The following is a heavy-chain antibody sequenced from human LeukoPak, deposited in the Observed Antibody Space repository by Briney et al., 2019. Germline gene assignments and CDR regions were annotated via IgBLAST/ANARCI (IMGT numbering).Heavy chain of an antibody. CDR2: ISGSGTST. J-gene: IGHJ4*02. CDR1: GFHFSTYA. D-gene: IGHD3-9*01. V-gene: IGHV3-23*01. CDR3: AKVVTTFDWLPKGFDS. Sequence: GSLRLSCAASGFHFSTYAMSWVRPAPGKGLEWVSGISGSGTSTYYADFVQGRFTISRDNSNNTVFLQMDSLRAGETAVYYCAKVVTTFDWLPKGFDSWGQGTLVTVSS.